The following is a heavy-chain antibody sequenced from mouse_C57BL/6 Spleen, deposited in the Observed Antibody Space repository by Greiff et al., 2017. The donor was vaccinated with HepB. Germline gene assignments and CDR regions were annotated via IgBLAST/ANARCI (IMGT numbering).Heavy chain of an antibody. CDR1: GYTFTDYE. V-gene: IGHV1-15*01. CDR2: IDPETGGT. Sequence: QVHVKQSGAELVRPGASVTLSCKASGYTFTDYEMHWVKQTPVHGLEWIGAIDPETGGTAYNQKFKGKAILTADKSSSTAYMELRSLTSEDSAVYYCTREEVPQYWGQGTTLTVSS. CDR3: TREEVPQY. J-gene: IGHJ2*01.